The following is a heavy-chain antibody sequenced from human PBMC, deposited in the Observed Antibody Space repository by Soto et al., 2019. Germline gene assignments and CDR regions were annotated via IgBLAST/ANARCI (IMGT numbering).Heavy chain of an antibody. CDR1: GASISSFN. J-gene: IGHJ2*01. CDR2: LNIAGTI. V-gene: IGHV4-4*07. CDR3: ERDRGEYTSSWFWYFSH. D-gene: IGHD6-13*01. Sequence: SETLSLTCSVSGASISSFNWNWVRQPAGKGPEWVGRLNIAGTINYNPSLKSRITMSMDTSKNQISLHLRSVTAADTAIYYCERDRGEYTSSWFWYFSHWGHGTLVTVSS.